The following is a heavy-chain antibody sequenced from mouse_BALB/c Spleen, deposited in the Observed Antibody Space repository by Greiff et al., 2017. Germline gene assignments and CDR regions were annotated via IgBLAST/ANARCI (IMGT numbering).Heavy chain of an antibody. CDR2: IYPYNDCT. V-gene: IGHV1S136*01. CDR1: GYTFTDYV. Sequence: VQLQQSGPELVKPGASVKMSCKASGYTFTDYVMHWVKQTPGQGLEWIGYIYPYNDCTAYTQKFKGKATLTLDKSSSTAYMDLRSLTSEDSTVYYCARSPPGIYAMDYWGQGTSVTVSS. D-gene: IGHD4-1*01. J-gene: IGHJ4*01. CDR3: ARSPPGIYAMDY.